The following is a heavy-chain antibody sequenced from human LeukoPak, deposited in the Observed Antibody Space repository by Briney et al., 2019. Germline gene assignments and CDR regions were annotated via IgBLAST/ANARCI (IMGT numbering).Heavy chain of an antibody. J-gene: IGHJ6*02. CDR1: GGTFSSYA. V-gene: IGHV1-69*04. D-gene: IGHD3-9*01. CDR2: IIPILGIA. Sequence: GASVKVSCKASGGTFSSYAISWVRQAPGQGLEWMGRIIPILGIANYAQKFQGRVTITADKSTSTAYMELSSLRSEDTAVYYCARDQGVLRYFDWLPQDYYYYGMDVWGQGTTVTVSS. CDR3: ARDQGVLRYFDWLPQDYYYYGMDV.